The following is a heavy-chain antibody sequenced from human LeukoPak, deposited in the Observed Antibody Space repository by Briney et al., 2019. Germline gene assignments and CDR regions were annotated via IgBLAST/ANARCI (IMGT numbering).Heavy chain of an antibody. D-gene: IGHD4-11*01. Sequence: GRSLRLSCAASGFTFSSYAMHWVRQAPGKGLEWVAVISYDGSNKYYADSVKGRFTISRDNSKNTLYLQMNSLRAEDTAVYYCARGPDYSDYFDYWGQGTLVTVSS. CDR2: ISYDGSNK. V-gene: IGHV3-30*04. CDR3: ARGPDYSDYFDY. J-gene: IGHJ4*02. CDR1: GFTFSSYA.